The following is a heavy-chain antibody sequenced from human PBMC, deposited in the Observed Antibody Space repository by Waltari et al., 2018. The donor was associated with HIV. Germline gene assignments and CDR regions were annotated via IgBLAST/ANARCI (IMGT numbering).Heavy chain of an antibody. CDR3: ARGDDYGGNSAYFDY. CDR2: INHGGST. CDR1: GGSFSGYY. D-gene: IGHD4-17*01. V-gene: IGHV4-34*02. J-gene: IGHJ4*02. Sequence: QVQLQQWGAGLLKPSETLSLTCAVYGGSFSGYYWSWIRQPPGKGLEGLEWIGEINHGGSTNYNPSLKSRVTMSVDRSKNQFSLKLTSVTAADTSIYYCARGDDYGGNSAYFDYWGQGTLVTVSS.